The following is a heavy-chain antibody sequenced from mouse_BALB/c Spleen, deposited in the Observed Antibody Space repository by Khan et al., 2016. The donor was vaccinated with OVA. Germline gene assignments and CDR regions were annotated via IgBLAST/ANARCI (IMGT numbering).Heavy chain of an antibody. CDR2: INPSTGYT. CDR1: GYTFINYW. V-gene: IGHV1-7*01. J-gene: IGHJ2*01. CDR3: ARRGLRWEFDN. D-gene: IGHD1-1*01. Sequence: VQLQESGAELAKPGASVKMSCKASGYTFINYWILWVKQRPGQGLEWIGYINPSTGYTDYNQNFKDKATLTADKSSSTAYMQLSSLTSEDSAVYYCARRGLRWEFDNWGQGTTLTVSS.